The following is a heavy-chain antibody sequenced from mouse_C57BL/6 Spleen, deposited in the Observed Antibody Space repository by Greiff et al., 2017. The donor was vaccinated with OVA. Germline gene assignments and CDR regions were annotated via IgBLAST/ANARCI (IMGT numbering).Heavy chain of an antibody. CDR3: ARPYDYDGAWFAY. CDR2: IYPGDGDT. CDR1: GYAFSSYW. V-gene: IGHV1-80*01. D-gene: IGHD2-4*01. J-gene: IGHJ3*01. Sequence: VQLQQSGAELVKPGASVKISCKASGYAFSSYWMNWVKQRPGKGLEWIGQIYPGDGDTNSNGKFKGKATLTADKSSSTAYMQLSSLTSEDSAVYFCARPYDYDGAWFAYWGQGTLVTVSA.